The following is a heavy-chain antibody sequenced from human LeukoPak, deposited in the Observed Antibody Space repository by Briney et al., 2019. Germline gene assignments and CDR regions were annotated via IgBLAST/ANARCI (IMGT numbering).Heavy chain of an antibody. J-gene: IGHJ4*02. CDR2: MNSDSGKT. V-gene: IGHV1-8*01. CDR3: ATDYTDYSIDY. D-gene: IGHD4-11*01. Sequence: ASVKVACKASGYTFTNYDINSLRQPTGQVLDWMGWMNSDSGKTGYAQKLQGRVTMTGNTSISTAYMELSSVRYEDTAVYYCATDYTDYSIDYWGQGTLVTVSS. CDR1: GYTFTNYD.